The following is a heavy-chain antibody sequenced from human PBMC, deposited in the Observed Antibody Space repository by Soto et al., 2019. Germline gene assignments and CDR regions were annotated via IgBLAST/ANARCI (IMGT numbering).Heavy chain of an antibody. Sequence: SVKVSCKASGCTFSTHIINWVRQAPGQGLEWMGGIIPLFGTGSYAQKFRDRVSITADGSTYTAYMELSSLRSEDTAVYYCARSDSRGFYIPFWGQGSRVTVCS. CDR3: ARSDSRGFYIPF. CDR2: IIPLFGTG. V-gene: IGHV1-69*13. D-gene: IGHD3-22*01. J-gene: IGHJ4*02. CDR1: GCTFSTHI.